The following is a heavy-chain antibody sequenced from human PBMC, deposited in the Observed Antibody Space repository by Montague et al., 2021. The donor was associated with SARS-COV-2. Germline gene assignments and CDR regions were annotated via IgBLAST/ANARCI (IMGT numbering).Heavy chain of an antibody. Sequence: LVTPTQTLTLTCTFSGFSLSTSGVGAGWIRQPPGKGLEWIGSIYYSGSTYYNPSLRSRVTISVDTSKNQFSLKLSSVTAADTAVYYCASPIVVVTAPNYYGMDVWGQGTTVTVSS. CDR1: GFSLSTSGVG. J-gene: IGHJ6*02. D-gene: IGHD2-21*02. V-gene: IGHV4-39*01. CDR3: ASPIVVVTAPNYYGMDV. CDR2: IYYSGST.